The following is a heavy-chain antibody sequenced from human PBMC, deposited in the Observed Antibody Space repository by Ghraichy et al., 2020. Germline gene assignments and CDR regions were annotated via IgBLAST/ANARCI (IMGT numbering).Heavy chain of an antibody. CDR3: AKGVTTLRGFTTPYYYQYMDF. V-gene: IGHV3-23*01. CDR1: GFTFSNYA. D-gene: IGHD3-10*01. CDR2: ISGPGVGT. Sequence: ESLNISCAASGFTFSNYAMNWVRQAPGKGLECVATISGPGVGTYYADSVQGRFTISRDNSKNTLYLHLTSLRAEDTATYYCAKGVTTLRGFTTPYYYQYMDFWSRGTTVTVSS. J-gene: IGHJ6*03.